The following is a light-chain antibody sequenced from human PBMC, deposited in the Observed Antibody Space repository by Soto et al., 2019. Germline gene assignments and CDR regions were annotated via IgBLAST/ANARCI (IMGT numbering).Light chain of an antibody. CDR2: GAS. Sequence: EIVLTQSPGTLSLSPGERATLSCRASQSFSGSYLAWYQQKPGLAPRLLIYGASSRATGIPDRFSGSGSETDFTLTISRLEPEDFAVYYCQQYGSSVYTFGQGTKLEIK. CDR1: QSFSGSY. CDR3: QQYGSSVYT. V-gene: IGKV3-20*01. J-gene: IGKJ2*01.